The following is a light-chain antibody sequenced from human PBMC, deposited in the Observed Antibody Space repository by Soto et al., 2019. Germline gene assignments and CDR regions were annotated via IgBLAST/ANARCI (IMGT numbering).Light chain of an antibody. Sequence: EIVLTQSPGPLSLSPGERATLSCRASQSVNSRLAWYQHKPGQAPRLLISGASSRATGIPDRFSGSGSATDFTLTISRLEPEDFALYYCQHYGRSPITFGQGTGLEIK. CDR1: QSVNSR. J-gene: IGKJ5*01. CDR2: GAS. CDR3: QHYGRSPIT. V-gene: IGKV3-20*01.